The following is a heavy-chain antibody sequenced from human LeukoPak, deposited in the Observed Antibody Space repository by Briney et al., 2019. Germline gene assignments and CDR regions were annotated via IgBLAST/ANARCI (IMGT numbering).Heavy chain of an antibody. CDR2: FDPEDGEA. CDR1: GYTLTELS. D-gene: IGHD2-8*01. CDR3: ARDSYPYCTNGVCPYYYYYYMDV. V-gene: IGHV1-24*01. J-gene: IGHJ6*03. Sequence: ASVKVSCKVSGYTLTELSIHWVRQAPGKGLEWMGGFDPEDGEAIFAQRFRGRLTMTEDTSTDTAYMELSSLRSDDTAVYYCARDSYPYCTNGVCPYYYYYYMDVWGKGTTVTVSS.